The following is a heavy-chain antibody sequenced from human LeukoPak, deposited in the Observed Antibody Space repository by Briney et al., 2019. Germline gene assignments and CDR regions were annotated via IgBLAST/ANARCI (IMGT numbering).Heavy chain of an antibody. D-gene: IGHD2-15*01. Sequence: GGSLRLSCSASGFPFSSYAMHWVRQAPGKGLEYVSAISDSGGSTYYADSVEGRFTISRDNSKNTLYLQMSSLRAEDTAVYFCVRGYSFGPYGMVVWGQGTTVTVSS. V-gene: IGHV3-64D*09. CDR3: VRGYSFGPYGMVV. J-gene: IGHJ6*02. CDR1: GFPFSSYA. CDR2: ISDSGGST.